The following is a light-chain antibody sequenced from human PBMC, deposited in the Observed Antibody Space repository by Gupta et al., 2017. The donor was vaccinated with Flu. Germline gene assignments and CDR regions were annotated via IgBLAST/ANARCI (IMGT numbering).Light chain of an antibody. CDR3: FSTDRSGNHRV. J-gene: IGLJ3*02. V-gene: IGLV3-10*03. CDR1: PLPTQS. Sequence: SYVLSQPPSVSVSPAQTPRITFSGDPLPTQSVYSYPQQSCQAPLLFLSQDTQRPSRVPARFSGSSGGTRASLTISEAQGEDEDDCYCFSTDRSGNHRVFGGGTKVTVL. CDR2: QDT.